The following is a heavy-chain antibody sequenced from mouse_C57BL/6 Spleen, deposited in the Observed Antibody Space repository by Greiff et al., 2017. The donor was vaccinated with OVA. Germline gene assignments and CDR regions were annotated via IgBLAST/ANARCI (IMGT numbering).Heavy chain of an antibody. CDR2: INPNNGGT. V-gene: IGHV1-22*01. D-gene: IGHD2-1*01. Sequence: VQLQQSGPELVKPGASVKMSCKASGYTFTDYNMHWVKQSHGKSLEWIGYINPNNGGTSYNQKFKGKATLTVNKSSSTAYMELRSLTSEDSAVYYCARADYYGNYERFAYWGQGTLVTVAA. CDR3: ARADYYGNYERFAY. CDR1: GYTFTDYN. J-gene: IGHJ3*01.